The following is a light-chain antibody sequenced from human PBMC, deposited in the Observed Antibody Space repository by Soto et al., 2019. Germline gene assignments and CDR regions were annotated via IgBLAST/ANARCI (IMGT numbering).Light chain of an antibody. CDR1: HSISSAY. CDR3: QQYGSSSVYS. CDR2: GAS. V-gene: IGKV3-20*01. J-gene: IGKJ2*03. Sequence: VVLTQSPGTLSLSPGNRVTLSCRASHSISSAYIAWYQQKPGQTPRLLIYGASSRASGVPDRFGGSGSGTAFTLTISRLETEDFGVYYCQQYGSSSVYSFGQGTKLEIK.